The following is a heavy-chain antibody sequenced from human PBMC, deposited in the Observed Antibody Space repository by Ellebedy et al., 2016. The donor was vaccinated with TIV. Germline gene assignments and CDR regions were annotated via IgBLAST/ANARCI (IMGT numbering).Heavy chain of an antibody. V-gene: IGHV3-30*01. D-gene: IGHD2-15*01. CDR2: ISYDGTNK. Sequence: GESLKISCAASGFTFTSYAMHWVRQAPGKGLEWVAVISYDGTNKYYADSVQGRFTISRDNSKNTLYLQMNSLRAEDTAVYYCARDRGSGYCSGSRCYGRGFGSYYYGMDVWGQGTTVTVSS. CDR1: GFTFTSYA. J-gene: IGHJ6*02. CDR3: ARDRGSGYCSGSRCYGRGFGSYYYGMDV.